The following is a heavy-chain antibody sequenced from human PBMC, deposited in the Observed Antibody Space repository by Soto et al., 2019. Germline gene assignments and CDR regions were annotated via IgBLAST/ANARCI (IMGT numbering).Heavy chain of an antibody. V-gene: IGHV3-30*18. CDR3: AKDSRIYGMDV. CDR2: ISYDGSNK. Sequence: GGSLRLSCAASGFTFSSYGMHWVRQAPGKGLEWVAVISYDGSNKYYADSVKGRFTISRDNSKNPLYLQMNSLRAEDTAVYYCAKDSRIYGMDVWGQGTTVTVSS. J-gene: IGHJ6*02. CDR1: GFTFSSYG. D-gene: IGHD6-6*01.